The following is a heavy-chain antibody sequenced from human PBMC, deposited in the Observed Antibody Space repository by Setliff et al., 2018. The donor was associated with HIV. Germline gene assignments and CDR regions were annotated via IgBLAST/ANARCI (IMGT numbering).Heavy chain of an antibody. CDR1: GHSISSSYY. CDR3: ARGVPLLPPHY. V-gene: IGHV4-38-2*01. CDR2: IFYSETVYYGGRT. J-gene: IGHJ4*02. D-gene: IGHD2-21*02. Sequence: SETLSLTCAVSGHSISSSYYWGWIRQPPGKGLEWIGSIFYSETVYYGGRTYYSPSLKSRVTISVDTSKSQFSLKLSSVTAADTAVYYCARGVPLLPPHYWGQGTLVTVSS.